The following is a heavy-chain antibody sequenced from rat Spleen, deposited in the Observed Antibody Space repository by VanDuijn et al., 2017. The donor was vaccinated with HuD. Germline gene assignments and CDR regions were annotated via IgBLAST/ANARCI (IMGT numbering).Heavy chain of an antibody. CDR3: ARDYPAPDY. J-gene: IGHJ2*01. D-gene: IGHD1-4*01. CDR1: GFTFSDYN. CDR2: ISYDGSST. V-gene: IGHV5-7*01. Sequence: EVQLVESGGGLVQPGRSLKLSCAASGFTFSDYNMAWVRQAPKKGLEWVATISYDGSSTYYRDSVKGRFTISRDNAKSTLYLQMDSLRSEDTATYYGARDYPAPDYWGQGVMVTVSS.